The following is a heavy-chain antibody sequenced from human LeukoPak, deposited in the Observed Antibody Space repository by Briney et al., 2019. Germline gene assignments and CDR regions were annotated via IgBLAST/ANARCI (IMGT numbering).Heavy chain of an antibody. D-gene: IGHD5-12*01. CDR3: ARGVTEYSGYDMGSFDY. Sequence: SETLSLTCTVSGGSISGYYWNWIRQSPGKGLEWIGYIYYSGSTNYNPSLKSRVTISVDTSKNQFSLKVSSVTAADTAVYYCARGVTEYSGYDMGSFDYWGQGTLVTASS. CDR1: GGSISGYY. CDR2: IYYSGST. V-gene: IGHV4-59*01. J-gene: IGHJ4*02.